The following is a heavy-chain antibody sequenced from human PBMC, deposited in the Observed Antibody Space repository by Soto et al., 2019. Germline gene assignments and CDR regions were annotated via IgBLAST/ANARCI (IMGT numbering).Heavy chain of an antibody. CDR2: IYYNGDT. D-gene: IGHD1-20*01. CDR1: GGAVSSGSFY. CDR3: ARRDIDNWNQGHAFAF. Sequence: QLQLKQSGPGLVKPWETLSLTCTVSGGAVSSGSFYWGWIRQPPGKGLEWIGDIYYNGDTYYNPSLTRRVTISVDTSETQFSLKLSYVTAADTAVYYCARRDIDNWNQGHAFAFWGQGTMVAVSS. V-gene: IGHV4-39*01. J-gene: IGHJ3*01.